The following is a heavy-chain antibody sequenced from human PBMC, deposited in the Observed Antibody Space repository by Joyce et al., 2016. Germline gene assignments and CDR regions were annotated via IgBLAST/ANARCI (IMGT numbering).Heavy chain of an antibody. D-gene: IGHD2-15*01. CDR2: ISYDGSIQ. V-gene: IGHV3-30*04. Sequence: QVQLVESGGGVVQPGRSLRLSCAASGFTFSSYAMHWLRQAPGKGLEWVAFISYDGSIQYYADSVKGRFTISRDNSKNTLYLQMNSLRAEDTAVYYCAKDSNSCSGSSCYFHLDYWGQGTLVTVSS. CDR1: GFTFSSYA. J-gene: IGHJ4*02. CDR3: AKDSNSCSGSSCYFHLDY.